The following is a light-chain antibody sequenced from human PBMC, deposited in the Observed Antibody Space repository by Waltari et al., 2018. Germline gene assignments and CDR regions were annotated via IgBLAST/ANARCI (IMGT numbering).Light chain of an antibody. J-gene: IGLJ3*02. Sequence: QSALTQPASVSGSPGQSITISCTGISSDVGGYTYVSWYQQHPGKAPKLIVYNVSNRPSGVSDRFSGSKSGNTASLTISRLQAEDEADYCCNSYSSTTALVMFGGGSKLTVL. CDR2: NVS. CDR3: NSYSSTTALVM. CDR1: SSDVGGYTY. V-gene: IGLV2-14*03.